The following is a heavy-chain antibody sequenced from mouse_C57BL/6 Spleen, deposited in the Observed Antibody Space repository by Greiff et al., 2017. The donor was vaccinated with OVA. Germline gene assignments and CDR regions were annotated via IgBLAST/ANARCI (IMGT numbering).Heavy chain of an antibody. CDR2: INPGSGGT. CDR3: ARGGNWVDY. J-gene: IGHJ2*01. CDR1: GYAFTNYL. D-gene: IGHD4-1*01. Sequence: QVQLQQSGAELVRPGTSVKVSCKASGYAFTNYLIEWVKQRPGQGLEWIGVINPGSGGTNYNEKFKGKATLTADKSSSTAYMQLSSLTSEDAAVYFCARGGNWVDYWGQGTTLTVSS. V-gene: IGHV1-54*01.